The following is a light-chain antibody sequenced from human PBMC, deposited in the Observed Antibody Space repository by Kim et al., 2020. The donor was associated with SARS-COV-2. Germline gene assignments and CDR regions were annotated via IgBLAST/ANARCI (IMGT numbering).Light chain of an antibody. CDR3: QQYNNWPPNT. CDR2: GAS. V-gene: IGKV3-15*01. J-gene: IGKJ2*01. CDR1: QSVSIN. Sequence: VSPRQRATLSCRASQSVSINLAWYQQKPGQAPRLLIYGASTRATGIPARFSGSGSGTEFTLTISSLQSEDFAVYYCQQYNNWPPNTFGQGTKLEI.